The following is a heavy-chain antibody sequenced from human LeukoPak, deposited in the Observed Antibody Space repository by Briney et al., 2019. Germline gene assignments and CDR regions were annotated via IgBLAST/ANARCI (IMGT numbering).Heavy chain of an antibody. CDR3: AKGPREWLVFFDAFDI. Sequence: HSGGSLRLSCAASGFTFSSYAMSWVRQAPGKGLEWVSAISGSGGSTYYADSVKGRFTISRDNSKNTLYLQMNSLRAEDTAVYYCAKGPREWLVFFDAFDIWGQGTMVTVSS. CDR1: GFTFSSYA. D-gene: IGHD6-19*01. V-gene: IGHV3-23*01. J-gene: IGHJ3*02. CDR2: ISGSGGST.